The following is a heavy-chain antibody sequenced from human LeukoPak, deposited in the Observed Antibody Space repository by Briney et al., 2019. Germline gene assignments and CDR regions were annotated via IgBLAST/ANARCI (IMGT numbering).Heavy chain of an antibody. CDR1: VYTFTSYD. CDR3: ARGTPVSGYDVVDWYFDL. Sequence: ASVKVSCKASVYTFTSYDINWVRQATGQGREWMGWMHPNSGNTGYAQKFQGRVTMTRNTSISTAYMELSSLRSEDTAVYYCARGTPVSGYDVVDWYFDLWGRGTLVTVSS. CDR2: MHPNSGNT. D-gene: IGHD5-12*01. V-gene: IGHV1-8*01. J-gene: IGHJ2*01.